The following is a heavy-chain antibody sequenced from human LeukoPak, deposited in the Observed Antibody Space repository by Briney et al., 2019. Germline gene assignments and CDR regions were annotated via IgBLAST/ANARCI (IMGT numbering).Heavy chain of an antibody. CDR1: GGSISSYY. CDR2: IYYSGST. V-gene: IGHV4-59*08. D-gene: IGHD6-19*01. Sequence: SETLSLTCTVSGGSISSYYWSWIRQPPGKGLEWIGYIYYSGSTNYNPSLKSRVTISVDTSKNQFSLKLSSVTAADTAVYYCARQGGIAVAQYYFDYWGQGTLVTVSS. CDR3: ARQGGIAVAQYYFDY. J-gene: IGHJ4*02.